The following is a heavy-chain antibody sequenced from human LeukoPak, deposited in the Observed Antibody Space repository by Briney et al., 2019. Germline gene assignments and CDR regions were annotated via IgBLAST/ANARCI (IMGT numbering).Heavy chain of an antibody. CDR3: ARARGSGRTRFDY. CDR2: IYYSGST. Sequence: KSSETLSLTCTASGGSISSYYWSWIRQPPGKGLEWIGYIYYSGSTNYNPSLKSRVTISVDTSKNQFSLKLSSVTAADTAVYYCARARGSGRTRFDYWGQGTLVTVSS. V-gene: IGHV4-59*01. CDR1: GGSISSYY. J-gene: IGHJ4*02. D-gene: IGHD3-10*01.